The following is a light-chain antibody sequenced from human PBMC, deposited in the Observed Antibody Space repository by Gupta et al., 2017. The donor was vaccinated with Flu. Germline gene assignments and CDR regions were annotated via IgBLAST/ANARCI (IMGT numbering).Light chain of an antibody. CDR2: GAS. V-gene: IGKV1-39*01. CDR1: RGISTY. CDR3: QQTYTAPLT. Sequence: DIQMTQSPSSLSASVGDRVTISCRASRGISTYLSWFQHKPGEAPKLLIYGASSLQSGVPSRFSARGSGTDFTLTISSLQPEDFATYYCQQTYTAPLTFGGGTKVDIK. J-gene: IGKJ4*01.